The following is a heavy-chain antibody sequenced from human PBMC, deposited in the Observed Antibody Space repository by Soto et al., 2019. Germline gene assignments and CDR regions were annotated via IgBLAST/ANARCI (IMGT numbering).Heavy chain of an antibody. CDR3: ARVGRYYDSSGYSRAVAFDI. J-gene: IGHJ3*02. D-gene: IGHD3-22*01. CDR2: IYHSGST. CDR1: GGSISSGGYS. Sequence: PSATLSLTCAVSGGSISSGGYSWSWIRQPPGKGLDWIGFIYHSGSTYYNPFLKSRVTISVDRSKNQFSLKLSSVTAADTAVYYCARVGRYYDSSGYSRAVAFDIWGQGTMVTVSS. V-gene: IGHV4-30-2*01.